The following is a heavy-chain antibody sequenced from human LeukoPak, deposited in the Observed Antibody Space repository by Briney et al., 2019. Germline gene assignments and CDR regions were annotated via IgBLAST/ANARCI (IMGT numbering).Heavy chain of an antibody. D-gene: IGHD1-26*01. CDR2: IYSGGST. Sequence: PGGSLRHSCAASGYTVSSNYMSWVRQAPGKGLEWVSVIYSGGSTYYADSVKGRFTISRDNSKNTLYLQMNSLRAEDTAVYYCARGIVGVLDASDIWGQGTMVTVSS. CDR3: ARGIVGVLDASDI. V-gene: IGHV3-66*01. J-gene: IGHJ3*02. CDR1: GYTVSSNY.